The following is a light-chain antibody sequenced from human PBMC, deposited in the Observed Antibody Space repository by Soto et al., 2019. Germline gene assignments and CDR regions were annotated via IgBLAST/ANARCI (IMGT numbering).Light chain of an antibody. CDR3: QQRSSWPIT. Sequence: EIVLTQSPATLSVSPGERATLSFRASQSVSSYLAWYQQKPGQAPRLLIYDASNRATGIPARFSGSGSGTDFTLTISSLEPEDFAVYYCQQRSSWPITFGQGTRLEIK. J-gene: IGKJ5*01. CDR2: DAS. CDR1: QSVSSY. V-gene: IGKV3-11*01.